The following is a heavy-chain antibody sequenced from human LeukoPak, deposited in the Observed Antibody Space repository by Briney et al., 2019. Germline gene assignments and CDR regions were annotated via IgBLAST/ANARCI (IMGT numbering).Heavy chain of an antibody. CDR2: INPSGGST. J-gene: IGHJ4*02. CDR3: ARDLYEVAPAAPQTLSNY. D-gene: IGHD2-2*01. CDR1: GYTFTSYY. V-gene: IGHV1-46*01. Sequence: ASVKVSCKASGYTFTSYYMHWVRQAPGQGLEWMGIINPSGGSTSYAQKFQGRVTMTRDMSTSTVYMELSSLRSEDTAVYYCARDLYEVAPAAPQTLSNYWGQGTLVTVSS.